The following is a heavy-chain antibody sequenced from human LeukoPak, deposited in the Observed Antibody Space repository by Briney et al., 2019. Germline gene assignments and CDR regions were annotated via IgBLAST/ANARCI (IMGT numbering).Heavy chain of an antibody. D-gene: IGHD3-10*01. V-gene: IGHV1-2*02. Sequence: GDSVKVSCKASGYTFSGTGWYLYWLRQAPGQGLECMGWIYPNNGATAYAQKFQGRVAMTRDASISTAYMELGRLRPYDTAVYYCARDGPAQMVEFDYWGQGTLVTVSS. CDR3: ARDGPAQMVEFDY. CDR1: GYTFSGTGWY. J-gene: IGHJ4*02. CDR2: IYPNNGAT.